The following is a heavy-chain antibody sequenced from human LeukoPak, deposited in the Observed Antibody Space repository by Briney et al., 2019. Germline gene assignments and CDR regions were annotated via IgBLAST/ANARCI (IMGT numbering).Heavy chain of an antibody. J-gene: IGHJ6*02. CDR2: IIPIFGTA. CDR1: GGTFSSYG. V-gene: IGHV1-69*06. Sequence: ASVKVSCKASGGTFSSYGISWVRQAPGQGLEWMGRIIPIFGTANYAQKLQGRVTITADKFTSTAYMEVSSLRSEDTAVYYCARTNYYDSSGYQGAGTYYYGMDVWGQGTTVTVSS. CDR3: ARTNYYDSSGYQGAGTYYYGMDV. D-gene: IGHD3-22*01.